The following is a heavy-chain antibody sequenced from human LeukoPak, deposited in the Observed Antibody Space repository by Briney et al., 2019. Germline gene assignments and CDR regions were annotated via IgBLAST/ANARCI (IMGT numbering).Heavy chain of an antibody. CDR1: GGSISSGSYC. CDR3: ARDQGSGWYDGWFDP. CDR2: IYTSGST. D-gene: IGHD6-19*01. V-gene: IGHV4-61*02. Sequence: SQTLSLTCTVSGGSISSGSYCWSWIRQPAGKGLEWIGRIYTSGSTNYNPSLKSRVTISVDTSKNQFSLKLSSVTAADTAVYYCARDQGSGWYDGWFDPWGQGTLVTVSS. J-gene: IGHJ5*02.